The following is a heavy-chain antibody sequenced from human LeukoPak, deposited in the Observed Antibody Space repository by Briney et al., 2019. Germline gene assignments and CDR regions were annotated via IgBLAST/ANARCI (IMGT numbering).Heavy chain of an antibody. D-gene: IGHD2-2*01. V-gene: IGHV1-18*04. CDR2: ISAYNGNT. J-gene: IGHJ4*02. CDR1: GYTFTSYG. Sequence: ASVKVSCKASGYTFTSYGISWVRQAPGQGLEWMGWISAYNGNTNYAQKLQGRVTMTTDTSTSTAYMELRSLRSDDTAVYYCARDPGFLAAAILFGYWGQGTLVTASS. CDR3: ARDPGFLAAAILFGY.